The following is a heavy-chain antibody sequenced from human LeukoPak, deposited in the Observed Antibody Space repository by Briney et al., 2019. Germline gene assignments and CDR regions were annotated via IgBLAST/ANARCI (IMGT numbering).Heavy chain of an antibody. CDR1: GFSFSDYY. J-gene: IGHJ4*02. CDR2: IGRGSYYI. CDR3: ARDYCTNGVCFDY. D-gene: IGHD2-8*01. Sequence: GGFLRLSCAASGFSFSDYYMSWIRQAPGKGLEWVSYIGRGSYYIKYADSVKGRFTISRDNAKNSLYLQMNSLRAEDTAVYYCARDYCTNGVCFDYWGQGTLVTVSS. V-gene: IGHV3-11*06.